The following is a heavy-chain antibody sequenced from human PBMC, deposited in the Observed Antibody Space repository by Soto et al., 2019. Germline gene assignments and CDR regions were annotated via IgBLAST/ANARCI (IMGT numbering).Heavy chain of an antibody. Sequence: ASVKVSCKVSGYTLTELSMHWVRQAPGKGLEWMGGFDPEDGETIYAQKFQGRVTMTEDTSTDTAYMELSSLRSEDTAVYYCATLALPSPILYNRGGYSSSYRAVWGKGPRATVPS. CDR2: FDPEDGET. CDR3: ATLALPSPILYNRGGYSSSYRAV. CDR1: GYTLTELS. J-gene: IGHJ6*03. V-gene: IGHV1-24*01. D-gene: IGHD1-1*01.